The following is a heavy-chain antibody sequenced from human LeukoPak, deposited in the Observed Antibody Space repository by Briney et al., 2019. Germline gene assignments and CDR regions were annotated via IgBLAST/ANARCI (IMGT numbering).Heavy chain of an antibody. J-gene: IGHJ4*02. D-gene: IGHD3-22*01. Sequence: SETLSLTCTVSGGSISSSSYYWGWIRQPPGKGLEWIGYIYYSGSTNYNPSLKSRVTISVDTSKNQFSLKLSSVTAADTAVYYCARVRGRYDSSGYYYGYFDYWGQGTLVTVSS. CDR1: GGSISSSSYY. CDR3: ARVRGRYDSSGYYYGYFDY. V-gene: IGHV4-61*05. CDR2: IYYSGST.